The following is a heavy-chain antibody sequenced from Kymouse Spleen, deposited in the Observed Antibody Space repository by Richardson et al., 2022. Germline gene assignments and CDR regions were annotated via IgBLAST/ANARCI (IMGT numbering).Heavy chain of an antibody. CDR3: ARGHNWNGGDAFDI. D-gene: IGHD1-20*01. V-gene: IGHV4-31*03. Sequence: QVQLQESGPGLVKPSQTLSLTCTVSGGSISSGGYYWSWIRQHPGKGLEWIGYIYYSGSTYYNPSLKSRVTISVDTSKNQFSLKLSSVTAADTAVYYCARGHNWNGGDAFDIWGQGTMVTVSS. CDR1: GGSISSGGYY. J-gene: IGHJ3*02. CDR2: IYYSGST.